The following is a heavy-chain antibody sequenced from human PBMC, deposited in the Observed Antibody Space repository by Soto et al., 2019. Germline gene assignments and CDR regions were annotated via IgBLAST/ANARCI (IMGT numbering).Heavy chain of an antibody. J-gene: IGHJ4*02. CDR1: GFTFSSYG. CDR3: AKDHLETTVTTPSY. D-gene: IGHD4-17*01. CDR2: ISYDGNNK. Sequence: QVQLVESGGGVVQPGRSLRLSCAASGFTFSSYGMHWVRQPPGKGLGWVAVISYDGNNKYYADSVKGRFTISRDNFKNTLYLQMDSLRAEDTAMYYCAKDHLETTVTTPSYWGQGTLVTVSS. V-gene: IGHV3-30*18.